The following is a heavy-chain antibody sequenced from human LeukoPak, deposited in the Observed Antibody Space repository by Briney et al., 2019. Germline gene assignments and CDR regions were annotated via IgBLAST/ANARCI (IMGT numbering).Heavy chain of an antibody. CDR1: GYTFTGYY. Sequence: ASVKVSCTASGYTFTGYYMHWVRQAPGQGLEWMGWINPNSGGTNYAQKFQGRVTMTRDTSISTAYMELSRLRSDDTAVYYCARDPGSYFYGSGSLDPWGQGTLVTVSS. CDR2: INPNSGGT. CDR3: ARDPGSYFYGSGSLDP. J-gene: IGHJ5*02. V-gene: IGHV1-2*02. D-gene: IGHD3-10*01.